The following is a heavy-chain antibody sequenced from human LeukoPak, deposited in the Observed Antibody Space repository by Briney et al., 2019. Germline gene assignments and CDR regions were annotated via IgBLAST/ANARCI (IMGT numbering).Heavy chain of an antibody. D-gene: IGHD1-26*01. J-gene: IGHJ4*02. V-gene: IGHV4-39*07. CDR3: ARGLIVGATPPPFDY. CDR2: IYYSGST. CDR1: GGSISSSNYY. Sequence: SETLSLTCTVSGGSISSSNYYWGWIRQPPGKGLEWIGSIYYSGSTYYNPSLKSRVTISVDTSKNQFSLKLSSVTAADTAVYYCARGLIVGATPPPFDYWGQGTLVTVSS.